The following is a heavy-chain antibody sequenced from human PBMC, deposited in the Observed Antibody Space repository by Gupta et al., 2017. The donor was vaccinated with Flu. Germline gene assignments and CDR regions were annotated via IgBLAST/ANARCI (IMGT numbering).Heavy chain of an antibody. CDR1: GDSVSNKNGA. CDR2: TYYTSKWNH. CDR3: ARVRSDRRSIDE. Sequence: QVQLQQSGPGLMKPSQTLSLTCAISGDSVSNKNGAWNWIRQSPSRGLEWLGRTYYTSKWNHDYALSVKSRIVINPDTSNTQVSLQLNSVTPEDSAIYYCARVRSDRRSIDEWCQGRLVTVSS. D-gene: IGHD3-22*01. V-gene: IGHV6-1*01. J-gene: IGHJ4*02.